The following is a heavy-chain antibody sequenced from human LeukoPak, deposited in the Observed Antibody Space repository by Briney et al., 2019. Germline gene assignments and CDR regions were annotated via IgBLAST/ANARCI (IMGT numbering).Heavy chain of an antibody. J-gene: IGHJ4*02. D-gene: IGHD6-25*01. CDR1: GFTFSSYA. CDR3: AKDAVAAPETFDY. V-gene: IGHV3-23*01. CDR2: ISGSGGST. Sequence: GGSLRLSCAASGFTFSSYAMSWVRQAPGKGLEWVSAISGSGGSTYYVDSVKGRFTISRDNSKNTLHLQMDSLRAEDTAVYYCAKDAVAAPETFDYWGQGTLVTVSS.